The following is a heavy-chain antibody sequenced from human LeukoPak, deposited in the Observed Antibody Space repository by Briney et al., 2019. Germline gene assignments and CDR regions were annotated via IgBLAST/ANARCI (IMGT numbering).Heavy chain of an antibody. CDR1: GGSISSSSYF. J-gene: IGHJ4*02. CDR3: ARWNYYDSSGYSY. CDR2: IYYSGST. D-gene: IGHD3-22*01. V-gene: IGHV4-39*01. Sequence: SETLSLTCTVSGGSISSSSYFWGWIRQPPGKGLEWIGSIYYSGSTYYNPSLKSRVTISVDTSKNQFSLKLSSVTAADTAVYYCARWNYYDSSGYSYWGQGTLVTVSS.